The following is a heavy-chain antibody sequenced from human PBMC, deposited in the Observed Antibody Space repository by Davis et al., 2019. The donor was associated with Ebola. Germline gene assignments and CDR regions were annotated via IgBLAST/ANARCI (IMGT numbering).Heavy chain of an antibody. D-gene: IGHD3-10*01. V-gene: IGHV3-11*04. CDR3: ATRQIPVIRLYGMDV. J-gene: IGHJ6*02. Sequence: GESLKISCAASGFTFSDYYMSWIRQAPGKGLEWVSYISSIGSTIYYADSVKGRFTISRDNAKNSLYLQMNSLRAEDTAVYYCATRQIPVIRLYGMDVWGQGTTVTVSS. CDR2: ISSIGSTI. CDR1: GFTFSDYY.